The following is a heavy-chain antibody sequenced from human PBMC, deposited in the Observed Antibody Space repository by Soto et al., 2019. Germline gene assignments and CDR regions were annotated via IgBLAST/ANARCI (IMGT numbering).Heavy chain of an antibody. Sequence: PGGSLRLSCAASGFSFSSYAMSWVRQAPGKGLEWVSAISGSGGSTYYADSVKGRFTISRDNSKNTLYPQMNSLRAEDTAVYYCAKDGRYSSGWYFGYWGQGTLVTVSS. V-gene: IGHV3-23*01. J-gene: IGHJ4*02. CDR3: AKDGRYSSGWYFGY. CDR1: GFSFSSYA. D-gene: IGHD6-19*01. CDR2: ISGSGGST.